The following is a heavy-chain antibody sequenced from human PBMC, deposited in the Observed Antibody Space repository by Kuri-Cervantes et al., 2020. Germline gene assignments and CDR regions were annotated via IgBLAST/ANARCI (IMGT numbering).Heavy chain of an antibody. CDR2: IIPIFGTA. CDR3: ARGLATRGGGAFDI. J-gene: IGHJ3*02. V-gene: IGHV1-69*13. D-gene: IGHD3-16*01. CDR1: GGTFSSYA. Sequence: TVTLSCKASGGTFSSYAISWVRQAPGQGLEWMGGIIPIFGTANYAQKFQGRVKITADESTSTAYMELSSLRSEDTAVYYCARGLATRGGGAFDIWGQGTMVTVSS.